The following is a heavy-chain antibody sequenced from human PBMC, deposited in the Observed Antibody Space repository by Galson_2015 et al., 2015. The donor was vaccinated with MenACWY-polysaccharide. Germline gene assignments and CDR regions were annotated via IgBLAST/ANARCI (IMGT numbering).Heavy chain of an antibody. CDR2: IYTAGAP. Sequence: SLRLSCAASGFTFSNYDMHWVRQTTGKGLEWVSAIYTAGAPYYPGSVKGRFTISRENAKNSLFLQMNSLRTGDTAVYYCVRELAVAGSEWFYDLWGRGTLVTVSS. CDR1: GFTFSNYD. V-gene: IGHV3-13*05. J-gene: IGHJ2*01. D-gene: IGHD6-19*01. CDR3: VRELAVAGSEWFYDL.